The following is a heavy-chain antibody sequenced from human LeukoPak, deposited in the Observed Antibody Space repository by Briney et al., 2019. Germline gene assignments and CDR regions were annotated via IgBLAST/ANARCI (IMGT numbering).Heavy chain of an antibody. V-gene: IGHV3-30*04. D-gene: IGHD1-26*01. Sequence: GGSLMLFSGAAGFTISSCYMMCVRRAPAKRLVWGAVISYDGSNKYYADSVKGRFTISRDNSKNTLYLQMNSLRAEDTAVYYCARGDNEWELLPFDYWGQGTLVTVSS. CDR3: ARGDNEWELLPFDY. J-gene: IGHJ4*02. CDR1: GFTISSCY. CDR2: ISYDGSNK.